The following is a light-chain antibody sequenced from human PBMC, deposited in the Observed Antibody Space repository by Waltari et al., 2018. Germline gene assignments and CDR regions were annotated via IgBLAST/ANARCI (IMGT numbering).Light chain of an antibody. CDR2: EVT. J-gene: IGLJ2*01. Sequence: QSALTQPASVSGSPGQSITISCSGTRSAVGASNFVSWYQQHPGQAPKVLIYEVTNRPSGVSNRFSASKSGNTASLTISGLQAEDEADYYCASYTSITTVVFGGGTKLTVL. CDR3: ASYTSITTVV. V-gene: IGLV2-14*01. CDR1: RSAVGASNF.